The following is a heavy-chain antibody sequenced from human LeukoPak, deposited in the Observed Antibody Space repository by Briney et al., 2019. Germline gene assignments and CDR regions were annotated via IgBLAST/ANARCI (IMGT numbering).Heavy chain of an antibody. V-gene: IGHV1-8*01. Sequence: ASVKVSCKASGYTFTSYDINWVRQATGQGLEWMGWMNPNSGNTGYAQKFQGRVTMTRNTSINTAYMELSSLRSEDTAVYYCARIGSRCSGGSCYSSPFDYWGQGTLVTVSS. D-gene: IGHD2-15*01. CDR1: GYTFTSYD. CDR3: ARIGSRCSGGSCYSSPFDY. CDR2: MNPNSGNT. J-gene: IGHJ4*02.